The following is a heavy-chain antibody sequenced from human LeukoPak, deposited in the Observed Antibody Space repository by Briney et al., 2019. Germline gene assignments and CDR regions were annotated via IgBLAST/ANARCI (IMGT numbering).Heavy chain of an antibody. V-gene: IGHV3-23*01. D-gene: IGHD2-15*01. CDR3: AKPEGSGPDY. CDR2: ISGSGGST. J-gene: IGHJ4*02. Sequence: SGGSLRLSCATSGFTFSSYAMSWVRQAPGKGLEWVSAISGSGGSTYYADSVKGRFTISRDNSKNTLYLQMNSLRAEDTAVYYCAKPEGSGPDYWGQGTLVTVSS. CDR1: GFTFSSYA.